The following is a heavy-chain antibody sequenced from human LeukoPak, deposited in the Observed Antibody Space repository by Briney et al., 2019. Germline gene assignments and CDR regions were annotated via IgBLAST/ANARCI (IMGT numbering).Heavy chain of an antibody. J-gene: IGHJ4*02. CDR3: AREEGYYFDY. CDR1: GFTFSRYA. Sequence: PGGSLRLSCAASGFTFSRYAIYWVRRAPGKGLEWVAVISYDAGSQYYADSVRGRFTISRDNSKNTLFLQMNNLRAEDTAVYYCAREEGYYFDYWGQGTLVTVSS. CDR2: ISYDAGSQ. V-gene: IGHV3-30*04.